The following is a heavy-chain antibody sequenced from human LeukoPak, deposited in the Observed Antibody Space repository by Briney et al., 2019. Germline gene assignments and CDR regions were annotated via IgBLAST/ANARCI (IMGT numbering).Heavy chain of an antibody. V-gene: IGHV3-23*01. CDR1: GFTFSNYG. CDR2: ISGSGDST. Sequence: PGGSLRLSCAASGFTFSNYGMSWVRQAPGKGLEWVSSISGSGDSTYYADSVKGRFTISRDNSKNTLYLKMNSLRAEDTAVYYCAKTAGIAAAADFDYWGQGTLVTVSS. J-gene: IGHJ4*02. D-gene: IGHD6-13*01. CDR3: AKTAGIAAAADFDY.